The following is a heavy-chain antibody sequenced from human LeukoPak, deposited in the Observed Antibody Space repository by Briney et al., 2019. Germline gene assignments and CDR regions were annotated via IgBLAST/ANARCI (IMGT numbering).Heavy chain of an antibody. CDR2: INPNSGGT. D-gene: IGHD2-2*03. CDR3: AREGVDIVVVPAAKEPFDY. J-gene: IGHJ4*02. Sequence: ASVKVSCKASGYTFTGYYMHWVRQAPGQGLEWMGWINPNSGGTNYAQKFQGRVTMTRDTSISTAYMELSRLRSDDTAVSYCAREGVDIVVVPAAKEPFDYWGQGTLVTVSS. V-gene: IGHV1-2*02. CDR1: GYTFTGYY.